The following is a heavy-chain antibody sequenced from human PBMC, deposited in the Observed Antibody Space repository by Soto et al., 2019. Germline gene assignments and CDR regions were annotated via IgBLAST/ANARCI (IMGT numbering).Heavy chain of an antibody. Sequence: QVQLVQSGAEVKKPGSSVKVSCKASGGTFSSYAISWVRQAPGQGLEWMGGIIPIFGTANYAQKFQGRVTITAEECTSTAYMELSSLRSEGTAVYYCASSLAVGGTFCDYWGQGTLVTVSS. D-gene: IGHD6-19*01. J-gene: IGHJ4*02. V-gene: IGHV1-69*01. CDR1: GGTFSSYA. CDR3: ASSLAVGGTFCDY. CDR2: IIPIFGTA.